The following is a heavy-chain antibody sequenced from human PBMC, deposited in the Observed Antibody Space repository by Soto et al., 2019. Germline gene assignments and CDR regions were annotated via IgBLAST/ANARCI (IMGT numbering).Heavy chain of an antibody. D-gene: IGHD7-27*01. CDR2: TYYRSKWYN. CDR3: ARVPQTGDDDAFDI. J-gene: IGHJ3*02. Sequence: KQSQTLSLTCAISGDSVSSNSAAWNWIRQSPSRGLEWLGRTYYRSKWYNDYAVSVKSRITINPDTSKNQFSLQLNTVTPEDTAVYYCARVPQTGDDDAFDIWGQGTMVTVSS. V-gene: IGHV6-1*01. CDR1: GDSVSSNSAA.